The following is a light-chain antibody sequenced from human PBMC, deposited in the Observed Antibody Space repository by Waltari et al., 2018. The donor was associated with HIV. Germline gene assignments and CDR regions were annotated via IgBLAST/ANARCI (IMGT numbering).Light chain of an antibody. V-gene: IGKV3-11*01. CDR2: DAA. J-gene: IGKJ4*01. CDR3: QQRSNWPPA. CDR1: QSVSSY. Sequence: EIVFTQSPAPLSLSPGEKATLSCRASQSVSSYFAWYQQKPGQAPRLLIYDAAKRATGIPARFSGSGSGTDFTLTINSLEPEDFAVYYCQQRSNWPPAFGGGTKVEIK.